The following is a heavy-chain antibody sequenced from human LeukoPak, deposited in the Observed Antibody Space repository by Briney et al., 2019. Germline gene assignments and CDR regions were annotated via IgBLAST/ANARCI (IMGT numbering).Heavy chain of an antibody. D-gene: IGHD6-13*01. J-gene: IGHJ5*02. CDR2: IYHSGST. Sequence: PSQTLSLTCAVSGGSISSGGYSWSWIRQPPGKGLEWIGYIYHSGSTYYNPSLKSRVTISVDRSKNQFSLKLSSVTAADTAVYYCATRPDIRAAGPGWFDPWGQGTLVTVSS. CDR3: ATRPDIRAAGPGWFDP. V-gene: IGHV4-30-2*01. CDR1: GGSISSGGYS.